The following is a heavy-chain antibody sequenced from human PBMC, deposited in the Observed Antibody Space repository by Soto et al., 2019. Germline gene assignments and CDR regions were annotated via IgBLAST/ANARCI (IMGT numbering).Heavy chain of an antibody. Sequence: QVHLVQSGGEVKKPGASVKVSCKASGYTFTDYYIHWVRQAHGQGLEWMGWINPNTGGTSFAQKFLGGVTMTRDTSISTVYMELTTLKFDDTAMYFCARRVFRGALDYWGQGTLVTVSS. CDR3: ARRVFRGALDY. J-gene: IGHJ4*02. D-gene: IGHD4-17*01. CDR1: GYTFTDYY. V-gene: IGHV1-2*02. CDR2: INPNTGGT.